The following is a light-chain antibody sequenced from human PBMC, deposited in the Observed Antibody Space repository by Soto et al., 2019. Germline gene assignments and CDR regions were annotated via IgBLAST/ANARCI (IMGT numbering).Light chain of an antibody. V-gene: IGKV4-1*01. CDR1: QSVLYSSNNKNY. J-gene: IGKJ1*01. CDR3: QQYYSTRRT. CDR2: WAS. Sequence: DIVMTQSPDSLAVSLGERATINCKSSQSVLYSSNNKNYLAWYQQKPGQPPKMLIYWASNRESGVTDRFSGSGSGTDFTLTISSLQAEDVAVYYCQQYYSTRRTFGQGTKVEIK.